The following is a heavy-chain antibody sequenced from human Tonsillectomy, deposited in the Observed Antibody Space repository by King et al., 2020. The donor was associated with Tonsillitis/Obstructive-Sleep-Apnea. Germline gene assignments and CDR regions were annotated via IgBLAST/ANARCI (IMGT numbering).Heavy chain of an antibody. V-gene: IGHV3-23*04. CDR3: ARERGGHCSSTSCSGYGVVL. J-gene: IGHJ2*01. CDR2: ISGSGDNT. D-gene: IGHD2-2*01. Sequence: VQLVESGGGLGQPGGSLRLSCAASGFTFSIYAMNWVRQAPGKGLEWVSVISGSGDNTHFADSVRGRFTLSRAKNTLYMQMNSLRAEDTAVYYCARERGGHCSSTSCSGYGVVLWGRGTLVTVSS. CDR1: GFTFSIYA.